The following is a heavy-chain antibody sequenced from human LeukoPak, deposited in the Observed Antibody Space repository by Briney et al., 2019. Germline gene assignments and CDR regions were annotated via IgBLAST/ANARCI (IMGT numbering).Heavy chain of an antibody. D-gene: IGHD3-10*01. J-gene: IGHJ6*03. CDR1: GFTFSSYE. V-gene: IGHV3-48*03. CDR2: ISSSGSTI. Sequence: GGSLRLSCADSGFTFSSYEMNWVRQAPGKGLEWVSYISSSGSTIYYADSVKGRFTISRDNAKNSLYLQMNSLRAEDTAVYYCARLGAGPYYYYMDVWGKGTTVTVSS. CDR3: ARLGAGPYYYYMDV.